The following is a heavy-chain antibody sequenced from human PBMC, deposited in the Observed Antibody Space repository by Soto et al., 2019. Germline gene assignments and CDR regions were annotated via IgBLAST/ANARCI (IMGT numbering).Heavy chain of an antibody. J-gene: IGHJ4*02. CDR3: ARGRYSSGWYRVEDY. CDR2: IIPIFGTA. Sequence: SVKVSCKASGGTFSSYAISWVRQAPGQGLEWMGGIIPIFGTANYAQKFQGRVTITADESTSTAYMELSSLRSEDTAVYYCARGRYSSGWYRVEDYWGQGALVTVSS. CDR1: GGTFSSYA. D-gene: IGHD6-19*01. V-gene: IGHV1-69*13.